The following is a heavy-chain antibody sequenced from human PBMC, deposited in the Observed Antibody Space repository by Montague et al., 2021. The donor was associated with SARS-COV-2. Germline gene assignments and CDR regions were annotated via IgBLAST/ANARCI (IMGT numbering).Heavy chain of an antibody. CDR3: ARHALRYCISANRSPVGAIDF. CDR2: IYYDGKT. Sequence: SETLSLTCTVSGGSISSAYFYWGWIRQPPGKGLEWIGTIYYDGKTYYNSSLSSRVFLSADTSNNHFSLELNSVTTSDTAVYYCARHALRYCISANRSPVGAIDFWGQGILVTVSS. J-gene: IGHJ4*02. D-gene: IGHD2-2*01. CDR1: GGSISSAYFY. V-gene: IGHV4-39*01.